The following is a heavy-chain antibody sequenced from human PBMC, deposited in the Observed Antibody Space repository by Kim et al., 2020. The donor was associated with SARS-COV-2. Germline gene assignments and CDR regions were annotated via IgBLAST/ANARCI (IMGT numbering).Heavy chain of an antibody. V-gene: IGHV3-23*01. D-gene: IGHD4-17*01. CDR3: AKDPTTPVTTYYCDY. Sequence: DSVKGRITISRDNAKNTLYLQMNSLRAEDTAVYYCAKDPTTPVTTYYCDYWGQGTLVTVSS. J-gene: IGHJ4*02.